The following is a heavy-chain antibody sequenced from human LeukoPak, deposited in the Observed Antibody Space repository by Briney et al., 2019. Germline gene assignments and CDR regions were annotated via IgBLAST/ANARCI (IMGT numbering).Heavy chain of an antibody. V-gene: IGHV4-39*01. CDR3: ARGGTSPFDY. Sequence: SETLSLTCTVSGGSISSSTFYWGWIRQPPGKGLEWIGIISYSGSTYYNPSLKSRVTISVDTSKNQFSLKLSSVTAADTAVYYCARGGTSPFDYWGQGTLVTVSS. CDR1: GGSISSSTFY. CDR2: ISYSGST. J-gene: IGHJ4*02. D-gene: IGHD4-23*01.